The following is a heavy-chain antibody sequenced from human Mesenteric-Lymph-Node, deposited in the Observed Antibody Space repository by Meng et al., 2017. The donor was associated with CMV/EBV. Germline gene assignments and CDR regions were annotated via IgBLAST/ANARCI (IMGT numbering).Heavy chain of an antibody. D-gene: IGHD6-6*01. CDR1: GFTFDDYA. V-gene: IGHV3-9*01. CDR3: AKETIAARPGTYYYYGMDV. J-gene: IGHJ6*02. CDR2: ISWNSGSI. Sequence: GGSLRLSCAASGFTFDDYAMHWVRQAPGKGLEWVSGISWNSGSIGYADSVKGRFTISRDNAKNSLYLQMNSLRAEDTALYYCAKETIAARPGTYYYYGMDVWGQGTTVTVSS.